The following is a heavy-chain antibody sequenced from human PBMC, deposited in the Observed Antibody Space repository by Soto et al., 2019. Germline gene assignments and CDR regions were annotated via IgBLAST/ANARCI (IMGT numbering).Heavy chain of an antibody. J-gene: IGHJ3*02. CDR2: INHSGST. D-gene: IGHD2-15*01. V-gene: IGHV4-34*01. Sequence: QVQLQQWGAGLLKPSETLSLTCAVYGGSFSGYYWSWIRQPPGKGLEWIGEINHSGSTNYNPSLKGRRPRSIDTSKNQFSRKLSSVTAADTAVYHCARGRDIVVVVAATRAFDIWGQGTMVTVSS. CDR1: GGSFSGYY. CDR3: ARGRDIVVVVAATRAFDI.